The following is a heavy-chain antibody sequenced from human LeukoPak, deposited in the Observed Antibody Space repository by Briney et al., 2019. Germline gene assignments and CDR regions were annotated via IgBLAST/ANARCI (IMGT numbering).Heavy chain of an antibody. Sequence: GGSLRLSCAASGFTFSSYAMSWVRQAPGKGLEWVSSISSSSSYIYYADSVKGRFTISRDDAKNSAYLQMNSLRAEDTAVYYCARVANPYYDFHYWGQGTLVTVSS. J-gene: IGHJ4*02. D-gene: IGHD3-3*01. CDR1: GFTFSSYA. CDR3: ARVANPYYDFHY. V-gene: IGHV3-21*01. CDR2: ISSSSSYI.